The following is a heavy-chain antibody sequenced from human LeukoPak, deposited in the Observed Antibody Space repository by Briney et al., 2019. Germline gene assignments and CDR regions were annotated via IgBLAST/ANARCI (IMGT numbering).Heavy chain of an antibody. CDR2: IIPIFGTA. V-gene: IGHV1-69*01. CDR3: ANARGFSLLGVVIED. Sequence: SVKVSCKASGGTFSSYAISWVRQAPGQGLEWMGGIIPIFGTANYAQKFQGRVTITADESTSTAYMELSSLRSEDTAVYYCANARGFSLLGVVIEDWGQGTLVTVSS. D-gene: IGHD3-3*01. J-gene: IGHJ4*02. CDR1: GGTFSSYA.